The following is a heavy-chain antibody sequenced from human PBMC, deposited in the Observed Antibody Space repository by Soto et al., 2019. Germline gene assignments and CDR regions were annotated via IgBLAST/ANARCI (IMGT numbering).Heavy chain of an antibody. D-gene: IGHD3-16*01. CDR3: ARLRMRAMDV. J-gene: IGHJ6*02. CDR1: GYTFTDYG. V-gene: IGHV1-18*01. CDR2: ISGYYSNT. Sequence: GASVKVSCKASGYTFTDYGISWVRQAPGQGLEWMGWISGYYSNTNYAQKLQGRVTMTTDTSTSTAYMELRSLRSDDTAVYYCARLRMRAMDVWGQGXTVTVSS.